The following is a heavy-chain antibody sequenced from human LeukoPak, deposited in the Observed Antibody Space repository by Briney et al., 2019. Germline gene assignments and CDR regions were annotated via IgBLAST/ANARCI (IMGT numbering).Heavy chain of an antibody. CDR2: IDSTRSYI. J-gene: IGHJ6*02. Sequence: GGSLRLSCAASEFTFSSYNMNWVRQAPGKGLEWVASIDSTRSYIYYADSVKGRFTISRDNAKNSLYLQMNSLRAEDTAVYYCAGQVGARIRYYYTSGLDVWGQGTTVAVSS. D-gene: IGHD1-26*01. CDR3: AGQVGARIRYYYTSGLDV. V-gene: IGHV3-21*06. CDR1: EFTFSSYN.